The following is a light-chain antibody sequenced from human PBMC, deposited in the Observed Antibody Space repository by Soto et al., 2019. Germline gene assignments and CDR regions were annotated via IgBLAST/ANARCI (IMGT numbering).Light chain of an antibody. CDR2: GNS. CDR1: SSNIGAGYD. Sequence: QSLLAQPPSVSGAPGQKVTISCTGSSSNIGAGYDLHWYQQLPGTAPKLLLYGNSNRPSGVPDRFSGSKSGTSASLAITGLQAEDEADYYCQSYDSSLSAYVVGNGTKVTAL. CDR3: QSYDSSLSAYV. V-gene: IGLV1-40*01. J-gene: IGLJ1*01.